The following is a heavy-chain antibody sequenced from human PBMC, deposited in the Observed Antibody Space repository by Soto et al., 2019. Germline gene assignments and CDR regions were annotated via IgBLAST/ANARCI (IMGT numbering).Heavy chain of an antibody. CDR2: VSSDGSST. D-gene: IGHD4-4*01. CDR1: GFTFSSYW. CDR3: ARGLPNYSFFDS. J-gene: IGHJ4*02. Sequence: EVQLVESGGGLVQPGESLRLSCAASGFTFSSYWMHWIRQAPGKGLVWVSRVSSDGSSTVYATSVKGRLTISRDNAENTLYLQMNSLSDEDTAVYYCARGLPNYSFFDSWGQGTLVTVSS. V-gene: IGHV3-74*01.